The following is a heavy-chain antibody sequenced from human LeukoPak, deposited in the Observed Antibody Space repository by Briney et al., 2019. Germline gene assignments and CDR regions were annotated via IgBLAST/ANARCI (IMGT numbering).Heavy chain of an antibody. CDR1: AYTLTELS. V-gene: IGHV1-24*01. CDR3: AAGPIYYDSSAYYYVPYYFDY. CDR2: FDPEDGEI. J-gene: IGHJ4*02. D-gene: IGHD3-22*01. Sequence: ASVKVSCKVSAYTLTELSMHWVRQAPGKGLKWMGGFDPEDGEIIYAQKFQGRVTMTEDTSTDTAYMELSSLRSEDTAVYYCAAGPIYYDSSAYYYVPYYFDYWGQGTLVTVSS.